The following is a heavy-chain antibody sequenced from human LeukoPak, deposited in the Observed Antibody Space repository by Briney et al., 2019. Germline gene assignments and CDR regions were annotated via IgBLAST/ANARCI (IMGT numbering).Heavy chain of an antibody. CDR2: VYTSGFT. Sequence: SETLSLTCSVSGGSMNTFYWTWIRQPAGKGLEWIGRVYTSGFTKYNPSFRSRVSMSVDTSKKQLSLMLTSLTAADTAVYYCARETLAGTTNYFDYWGQGALVTVSS. D-gene: IGHD1-14*01. V-gene: IGHV4-4*07. CDR3: ARETLAGTTNYFDY. CDR1: GGSMNTFY. J-gene: IGHJ4*02.